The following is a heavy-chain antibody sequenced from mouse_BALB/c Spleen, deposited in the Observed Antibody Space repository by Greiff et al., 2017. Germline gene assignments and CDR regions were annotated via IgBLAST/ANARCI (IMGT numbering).Heavy chain of an antibody. D-gene: IGHD2-4*01. J-gene: IGHJ2*01. Sequence: QVQLKESGAELVRPGSSVKISCKASGYAFSSYWMNWVKQRPGQGLEWIGQIYPGDGDTNYNGKFKGKATLTADKSSSTAYMQLSSLTSEDSAVYFCARFDYDLYYFDYWGQGTTLTVSS. V-gene: IGHV1-80*01. CDR2: IYPGDGDT. CDR1: GYAFSSYW. CDR3: ARFDYDLYYFDY.